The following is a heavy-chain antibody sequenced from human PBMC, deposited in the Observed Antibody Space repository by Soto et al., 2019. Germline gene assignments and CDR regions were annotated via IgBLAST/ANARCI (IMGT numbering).Heavy chain of an antibody. CDR1: GFTFRNCW. D-gene: IGHD2-2*02. J-gene: IGHJ6*02. CDR2: IKGDGSER. V-gene: IGHV3-7*03. Sequence: PGGSLRLSCAASGFTFRNCWMSWVRQAPWKWLEWVSNIKGDGSERHYVDSVKGRFTISRDNAKNSLFLQMNSLRVEDTAVYYCARDGRTSASCDIYGMDVWGQGTTVTVSS. CDR3: ARDGRTSASCDIYGMDV.